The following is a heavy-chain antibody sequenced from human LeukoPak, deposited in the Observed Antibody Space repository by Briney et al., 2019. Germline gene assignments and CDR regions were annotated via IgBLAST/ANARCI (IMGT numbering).Heavy chain of an antibody. CDR2: VIPIFGIA. J-gene: IGHJ4*02. Sequence: SVKVSCKASGGTFTSYAIIWVRQAPGQGLEWMGRVIPIFGIANYAQKFQGRVTITADKSTSTAYMELSSLRSEDTAVYYCARAEQYCGGDCFYFDYWGQGTLVTVSS. CDR3: ARAEQYCGGDCFYFDY. D-gene: IGHD2-21*02. V-gene: IGHV1-69*04. CDR1: GGTFTSYA.